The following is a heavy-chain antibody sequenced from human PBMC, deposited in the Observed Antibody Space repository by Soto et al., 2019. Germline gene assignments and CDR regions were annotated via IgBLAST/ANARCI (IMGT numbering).Heavy chain of an antibody. CDR2: VSNDVHYK. CDR3: AKYTRPEHLGER. J-gene: IGHJ4*02. D-gene: IGHD1-26*01. V-gene: IGHV3-23*01. Sequence: GGSLRLSCAASGFTFGSYHMPWVRQAPGKGLEWISAVSNDVHYKFYIDSVKGRFTVSRDNSNNTVYLEMSSLSADDTATYYCAKYTRPEHLGERWGQGTLVTVSS. CDR1: GFTFGSYH.